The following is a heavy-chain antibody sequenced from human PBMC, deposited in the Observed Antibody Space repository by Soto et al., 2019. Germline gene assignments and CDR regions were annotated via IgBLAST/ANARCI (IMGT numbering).Heavy chain of an antibody. Sequence: GASVKVPCKASGYTFTSYGISWVRQAPGQGLEWMGWISAYNGNTNYAQKLQGRVTMTTDTSTSTAYMELRSLRSDDTAVYYCARGLYSSSWSDFDYWGQGTLVTVSS. CDR2: ISAYNGNT. J-gene: IGHJ4*02. D-gene: IGHD6-13*01. V-gene: IGHV1-18*04. CDR1: GYTFTSYG. CDR3: ARGLYSSSWSDFDY.